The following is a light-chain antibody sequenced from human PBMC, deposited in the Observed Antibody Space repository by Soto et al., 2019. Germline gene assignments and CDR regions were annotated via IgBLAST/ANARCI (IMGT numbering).Light chain of an antibody. CDR3: SSYSRSSFYV. CDR2: EVS. V-gene: IGLV2-14*01. CDR1: SSDVGGYIY. Sequence: QSALTQPASVSGSPGQSITISCTGTSSDVGGYIYVSWYQQHPGKAPKLMIYEVSNRPSGVSNRFSGSKSGNTASLTISGLQAEDEADYYCSSYSRSSFYVFGTGTKVTVL. J-gene: IGLJ1*01.